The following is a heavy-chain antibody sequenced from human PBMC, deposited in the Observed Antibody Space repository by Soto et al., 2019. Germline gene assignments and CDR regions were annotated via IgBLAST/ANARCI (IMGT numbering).Heavy chain of an antibody. Sequence: GGSLRLSCAASGFTFSSYAMHWVRQAPGKGLEYVSAISSNGGSTYYANSVKGRFTISRDNSKNTLYLQMGSLRAEDMAVYYCALGLDIVVVPAAPRFDYWGQGTLVTVSS. J-gene: IGHJ4*02. D-gene: IGHD2-2*03. CDR2: ISSNGGST. V-gene: IGHV3-64*01. CDR3: ALGLDIVVVPAAPRFDY. CDR1: GFTFSSYA.